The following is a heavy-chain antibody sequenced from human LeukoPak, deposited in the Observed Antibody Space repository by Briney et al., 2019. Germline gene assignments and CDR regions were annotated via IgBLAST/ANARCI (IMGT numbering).Heavy chain of an antibody. Sequence: GGSLRLSCAASGFTFSSYSMNWVRQAPGKGLEWVSSISSSSSYIYYADSVKGRFTISRDNAKNSLYLQMNSLRAEDTAVYYCARGIDVPYFDWLLDQSYYYYYMDVWGKGTTVTISS. D-gene: IGHD3-9*01. CDR1: GFTFSSYS. CDR3: ARGIDVPYFDWLLDQSYYYYYMDV. CDR2: ISSSSSYI. J-gene: IGHJ6*03. V-gene: IGHV3-21*01.